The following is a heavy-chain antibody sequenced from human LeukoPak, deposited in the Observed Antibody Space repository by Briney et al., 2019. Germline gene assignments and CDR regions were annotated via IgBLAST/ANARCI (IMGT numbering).Heavy chain of an antibody. J-gene: IGHJ5*02. Sequence: PSETLSLTCAVYGGSFSGYYWSWIRQPPGKGLEWIGEINHSGSTNYNPSLKSRVTISVDTSKNQFSLKLSSVTAADTDVYYCARALDYYDIPGCWFDPWGQGTLVTVSS. D-gene: IGHD3-9*01. CDR3: ARALDYYDIPGCWFDP. V-gene: IGHV4-34*01. CDR2: INHSGST. CDR1: GGSFSGYY.